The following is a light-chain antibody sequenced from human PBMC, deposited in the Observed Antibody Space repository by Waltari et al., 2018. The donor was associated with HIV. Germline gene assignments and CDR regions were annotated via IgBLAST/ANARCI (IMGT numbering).Light chain of an antibody. CDR1: QSISSY. Sequence: DIQMTQSPSSLSASVGERVTITCRASQSISSYLNWYQHKPGKALKRLIYAASSLHSGVPSRFSGSGSGADFTLTISSLQPEDFATYYYQQSYSTPWTFGQGTKVEIK. CDR2: AAS. J-gene: IGKJ1*01. V-gene: IGKV1-39*01. CDR3: QQSYSTPWT.